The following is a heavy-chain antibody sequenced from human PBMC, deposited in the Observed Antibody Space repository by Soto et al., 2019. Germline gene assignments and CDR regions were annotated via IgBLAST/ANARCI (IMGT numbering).Heavy chain of an antibody. D-gene: IGHD2-2*01. CDR1: GGSISSGGYY. Sequence: SETLSLTCTVYGGSISSGGYYWSWIRQHPGKGLEWIGYIYYSGSTYYNPSLKSRVTISVDTSKNQFSLKLSSVTAADTAVYYCARSEGLVVPAAKGYYFDYWGQGALVTVSS. V-gene: IGHV4-31*03. CDR2: IYYSGST. CDR3: ARSEGLVVPAAKGYYFDY. J-gene: IGHJ4*02.